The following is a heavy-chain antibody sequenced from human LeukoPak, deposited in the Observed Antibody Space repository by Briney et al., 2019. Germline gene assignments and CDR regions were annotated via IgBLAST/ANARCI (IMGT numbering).Heavy chain of an antibody. D-gene: IGHD3-10*01. Sequence: PGRSLRLSCAASGFTFCSYGMHWVRQAPGKGLEWVAVISYDGSNKYYADSVKGRFTISRDNSKNTLYLQMNSLRAEDTAVYYCAKGWWFGDTWGQGTLVTVSS. V-gene: IGHV3-30*18. CDR2: ISYDGSNK. CDR1: GFTFCSYG. J-gene: IGHJ5*02. CDR3: AKGWWFGDT.